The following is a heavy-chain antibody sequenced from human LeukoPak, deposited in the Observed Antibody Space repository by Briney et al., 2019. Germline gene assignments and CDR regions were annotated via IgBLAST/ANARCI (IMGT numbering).Heavy chain of an antibody. D-gene: IGHD4-17*01. CDR3: ASGDYGDPPLNY. J-gene: IGHJ4*02. Sequence: ASVKVSCKASGYTFTSYAMHWVRQAPGQGLERMGWINPNSGGTNYAQKFQGRVTMTRDTSISTAYMELSRLRFDDTAVYYCASGDYGDPPLNYWGQGTLVTVSS. V-gene: IGHV1-2*02. CDR1: GYTFTSYA. CDR2: INPNSGGT.